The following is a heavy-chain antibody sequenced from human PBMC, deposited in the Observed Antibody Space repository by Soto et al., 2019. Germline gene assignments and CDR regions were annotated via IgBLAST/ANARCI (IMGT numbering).Heavy chain of an antibody. CDR2: ISGSGGST. D-gene: IGHD3-3*01. CDR1: GFTFSSYA. CDR3: AKDQRLWSGYRIDAFEI. V-gene: IGHV3-23*01. J-gene: IGHJ3*02. Sequence: EVQLLESGGGLVQPGGSLRLSCAASGFTFSSYAMSWVRQAPGKGLEWVSAISGSGGSTYYADSVKGRFTISRDNSKNTLYLQMNRLRAEDTAVYYCAKDQRLWSGYRIDAFEIWGQGRMVTVSS.